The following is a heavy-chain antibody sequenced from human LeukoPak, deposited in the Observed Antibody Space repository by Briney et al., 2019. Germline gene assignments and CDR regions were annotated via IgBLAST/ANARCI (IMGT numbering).Heavy chain of an antibody. V-gene: IGHV4-4*07. CDR1: GGSISSYY. CDR2: IYTSGST. CDR3: AVESGLLTGYYYYYLYV. J-gene: IGHJ6*03. D-gene: IGHD3-9*01. Sequence: SETLSLTCTVSGGSISSYYWSWIRQPAGKGLEWNGRIYTSGSTNYNPSLKSRVTMSVDTSKNQFSLKLSSVTAADTAVYYCAVESGLLTGYYYYYLYVWGKGTTVTVSS.